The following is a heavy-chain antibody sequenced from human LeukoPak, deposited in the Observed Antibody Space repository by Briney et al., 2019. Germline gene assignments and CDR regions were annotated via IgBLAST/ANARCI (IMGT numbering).Heavy chain of an antibody. CDR2: IYSGGST. J-gene: IGHJ4*02. V-gene: IGHV3-66*01. CDR1: GFTFSSYA. Sequence: GGSLRLSCAASGFTFSSYAMSWVRQAPGKGLEWVSVIYSGGSTYYADSVKGRFTISRDNSKNTLYLQMNSLRAEDTAVYYCARERGGEFDYWGQGTLVTVSS. CDR3: ARERGGEFDY. D-gene: IGHD6-25*01.